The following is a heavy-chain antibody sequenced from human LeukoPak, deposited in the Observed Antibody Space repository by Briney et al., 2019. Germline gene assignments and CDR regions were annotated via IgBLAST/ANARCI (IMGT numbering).Heavy chain of an antibody. Sequence: GGSLRLSCAASGFTFSDYYMSWIRQAPGKGLEWVSYISSSGSTIYYADSVKGRFTISRDNAKNSLYLQMNSLRAEDTAVYYCARDSSINSGSYSRAFDIWGQGTMVTVSS. CDR1: GFTFSDYY. CDR2: ISSSGSTI. CDR3: ARDSSINSGSYSRAFDI. D-gene: IGHD1-26*01. J-gene: IGHJ3*02. V-gene: IGHV3-11*01.